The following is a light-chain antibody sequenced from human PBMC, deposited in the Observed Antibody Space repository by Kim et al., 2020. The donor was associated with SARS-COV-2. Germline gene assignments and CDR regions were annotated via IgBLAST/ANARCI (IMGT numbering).Light chain of an antibody. V-gene: IGLV3-21*04. Sequence: PGKTARITCGGNNIGSKRVHWYQQKPGQAPVLVIYYDSDRPSGIPERFSGSNSGNTATLTISRVEAGDEADYYCQVWDSSSDHAVFGGGTQLTVL. CDR2: YDS. CDR3: QVWDSSSDHAV. J-gene: IGLJ7*01. CDR1: NIGSKR.